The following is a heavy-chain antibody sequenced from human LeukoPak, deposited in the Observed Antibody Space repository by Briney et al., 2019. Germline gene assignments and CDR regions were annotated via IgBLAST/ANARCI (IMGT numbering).Heavy chain of an antibody. CDR2: IYYSGST. CDR1: GGSISSGGYY. D-gene: IGHD2-2*01. Sequence: PSETLSLTCTVSGGSISSGGYYWSWIRQHPGKGLEWIGYIYYSGSTYYNPSLKSRVTISVDTSKNQFSLKLGSVTAADTAVYYCARGYCSSTSCYARSYYYYYGMDVWGKGTTVTVSS. J-gene: IGHJ6*04. CDR3: ARGYCSSTSCYARSYYYYYGMDV. V-gene: IGHV4-31*03.